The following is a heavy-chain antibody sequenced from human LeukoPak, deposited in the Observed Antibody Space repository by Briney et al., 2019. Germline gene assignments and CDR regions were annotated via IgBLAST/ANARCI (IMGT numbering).Heavy chain of an antibody. CDR3: ANLPYNWNTHFDDY. J-gene: IGHJ4*01. D-gene: IGHD1-1*01. Sequence: PGGSLRLSCAASGFTFSYYGMHWVRQAPGQGLEWVAYVASDGNFRAYVDSVKGRFTVSRDNSKDTLYLQMDSLRTEDTGVYYCANLPYNWNTHFDDYWGHGTLVTVSS. V-gene: IGHV3-30*02. CDR2: VASDGNFR. CDR1: GFTFSYYG.